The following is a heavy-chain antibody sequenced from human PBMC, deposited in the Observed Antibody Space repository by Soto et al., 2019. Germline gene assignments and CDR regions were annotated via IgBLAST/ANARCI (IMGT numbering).Heavy chain of an antibody. CDR1: GYTFTSYG. J-gene: IGHJ4*02. CDR3: ARDWKENVGGTFYY. Sequence: ASVKVSCKASGYTFTSYGISWVRQAPGQGLEWMGWIGPYNGNTHYAQKLQGRVTMTTDTSTSTAYMELRSLRSDDTAVYYCARDWKENVGGTFYYWGQGTLVTVSS. CDR2: IGPYNGNT. V-gene: IGHV1-18*01. D-gene: IGHD1-26*01.